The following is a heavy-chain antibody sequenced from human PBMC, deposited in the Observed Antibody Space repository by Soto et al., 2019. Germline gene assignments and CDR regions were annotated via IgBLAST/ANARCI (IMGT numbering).Heavy chain of an antibody. J-gene: IGHJ5*02. CDR2: INSDGSST. Sequence: EVQLVESGGGVVQPGGSMRLSCAASGFTFSSYWMHWFRQAPGKGLVWVSRINSDGSSTNYAASVKGRFTISRDNAKNTLYLQMNSLRAEDTAVYYFARDPAWFGAFDTWGQGTLVTVST. CDR1: GFTFSSYW. CDR3: ARDPAWFGAFDT. D-gene: IGHD3-10*01. V-gene: IGHV3-74*01.